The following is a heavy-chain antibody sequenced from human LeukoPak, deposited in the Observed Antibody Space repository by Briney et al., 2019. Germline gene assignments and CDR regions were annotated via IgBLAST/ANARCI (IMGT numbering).Heavy chain of an antibody. CDR1: GFTFSSYG. D-gene: IGHD3-3*01. CDR3: AKAGFWSGYYIG. V-gene: IGHV3-33*06. CDR2: IWYDGSNK. J-gene: IGHJ4*02. Sequence: GGSLRLSCAASGFTFSSYGMHWVRQAPGKGLEWVAVIWYDGSNKYYADSVKGRFTISRDNSKNTLYPQMNSLRAEDTAVYYCAKAGFWSGYYIGWGQGTLVTVSS.